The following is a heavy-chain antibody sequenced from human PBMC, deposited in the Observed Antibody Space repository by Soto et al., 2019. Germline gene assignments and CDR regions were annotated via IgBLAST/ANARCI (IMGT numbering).Heavy chain of an antibody. CDR3: ARDRVGNDY. J-gene: IGHJ4*02. CDR2: INTGNGNT. Sequence: AASVKVSCKASGYTFTSYSMHWVRQAPGQSLEWLGWINTGNGNTKYPQKFQGRVTVTRDTSASTVYMELSSLNSEDTAVYYCARDRVGNDYWGQGTQVTVSS. V-gene: IGHV1-3*04. CDR1: GYTFTSYS.